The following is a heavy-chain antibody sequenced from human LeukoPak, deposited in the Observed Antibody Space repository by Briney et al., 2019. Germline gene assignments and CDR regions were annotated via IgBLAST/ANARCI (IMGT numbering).Heavy chain of an antibody. CDR2: IYHSGST. CDR3: ARDIVVVPAAVGALDI. CDR1: GYSISSGYY. Sequence: SETLSLTCTVSGYSISSGYYWGWIRQPPGKGLEWIGSIYHSGSTYYNPSLKSRVTISVDTSKNQFSLKLSSVTAADTAVYYCARDIVVVPAAVGALDIWGQGTMVTVSS. D-gene: IGHD2-2*01. J-gene: IGHJ3*02. V-gene: IGHV4-38-2*02.